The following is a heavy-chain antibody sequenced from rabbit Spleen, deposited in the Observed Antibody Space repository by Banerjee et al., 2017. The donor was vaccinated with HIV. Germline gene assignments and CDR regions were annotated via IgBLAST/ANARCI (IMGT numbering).Heavy chain of an antibody. V-gene: IGHV1S45*01. CDR3: ARDLVAVIGWNFSL. CDR1: GLDFSSSYW. J-gene: IGHJ4*01. D-gene: IGHD1-1*01. CDR2: INAVTGKA. Sequence: QEQLEESGGGLVKPGGTLTLTCKVSGLDFSSSYWICWVRQAPGKGLEWIACINAVTGKAVYASWAKGRFTFSKTSSTTVTLQMTSLTAADTATYFCARDLVAVIGWNFSLWGPGTLVTVS.